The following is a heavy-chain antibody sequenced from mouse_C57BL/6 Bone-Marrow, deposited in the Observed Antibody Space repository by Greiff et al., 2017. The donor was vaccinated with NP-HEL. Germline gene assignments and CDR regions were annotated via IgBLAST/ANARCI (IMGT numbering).Heavy chain of an antibody. Sequence: QVQLQQPGAELVKPGASVKLSCKASGYTFTSYWMHWVKQRPGQGLEWIGNIYPSNGCTNYNEKFKSKATLTVDKSSSTAYMQLSSLTLGDSAVYYCGCSFAYWGQGTLVTVSA. D-gene: IGHD1-1*01. CDR1: GYTFTSYW. CDR2: IYPSNGCT. V-gene: IGHV1-53*01. J-gene: IGHJ3*01. CDR3: GCSFAY.